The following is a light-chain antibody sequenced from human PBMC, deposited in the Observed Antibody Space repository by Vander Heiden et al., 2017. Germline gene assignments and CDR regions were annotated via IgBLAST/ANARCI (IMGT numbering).Light chain of an antibody. Sequence: QSALTRPPSPSGSPGQSVAIPCPAASGAVGGCNFVSWYQQHSVKAPRLMIHDVSKRPSGVPDRFTGSKSGNTSSLTVSGIQAEEEAEYYCSAYAGSNNRVVGGGGTKLTV. J-gene: IGLJ2*01. CDR2: DVS. CDR1: SGAVGGCNF. CDR3: SAYAGSNNRVV. V-gene: IGLV2-8*01.